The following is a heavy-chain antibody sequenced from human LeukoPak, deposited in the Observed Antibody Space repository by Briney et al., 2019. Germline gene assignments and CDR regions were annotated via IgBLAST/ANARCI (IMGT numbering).Heavy chain of an antibody. J-gene: IGHJ4*02. CDR1: GDTFTGYY. D-gene: IGHD3-22*01. CDR2: INPNSGGT. CDR3: ARSVRPYYYDSSGYPPDY. V-gene: IGHV1-2*02. Sequence: ASVKVSCKASGDTFTGYYMHWVRQAPGQGLEWMGWINPNSGGTNYAQKFQGRVTMTRDTSISTAYMELSRLRSDDTAVYYCARSVRPYYYDSSGYPPDYWGQGTLVTVSS.